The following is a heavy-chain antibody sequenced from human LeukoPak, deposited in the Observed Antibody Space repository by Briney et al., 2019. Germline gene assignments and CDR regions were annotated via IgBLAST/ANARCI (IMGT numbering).Heavy chain of an antibody. CDR1: GYTFTSFG. CDR2: ISAYNGNT. CDR3: ARVDHMGALYGMDV. J-gene: IGHJ6*02. Sequence: GSVKVSCKASGYTFTSFGISRERQAPGQGLEWMGWISAYNGNTNYAQTLQGRVTMTTDTSTSTAYMELRSLRSDDTAVYYCARVDHMGALYGMDVWGQGTTVTVSS. D-gene: IGHD1-26*01. V-gene: IGHV1-18*01.